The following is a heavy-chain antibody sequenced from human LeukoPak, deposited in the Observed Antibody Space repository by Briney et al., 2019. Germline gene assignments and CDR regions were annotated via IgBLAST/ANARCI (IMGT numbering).Heavy chain of an antibody. Sequence: ASVKVSCKASGYTFTGYYMHWVRQAPGQGLEWMGWINPNSGGTNYAQKFQGRVTMTRDTSISTAYMELSRLRSDDTAVYYCARDRGYSSSWTDYWGQGTLVTVSS. CDR2: INPNSGGT. D-gene: IGHD6-13*01. J-gene: IGHJ4*02. CDR1: GYTFTGYY. V-gene: IGHV1-2*02. CDR3: ARDRGYSSSWTDY.